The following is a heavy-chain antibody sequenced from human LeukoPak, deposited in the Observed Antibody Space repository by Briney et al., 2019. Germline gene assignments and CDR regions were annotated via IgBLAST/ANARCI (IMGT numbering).Heavy chain of an antibody. D-gene: IGHD6-19*01. CDR2: ISSSSSTI. CDR1: GFTLSNYN. J-gene: IGHJ4*02. CDR3: ARDLAVAGSFDY. V-gene: IGHV3-48*02. Sequence: PGGSLRLSCAASGFTLSNYNMNLVRQAPGKGLDWVSYISSSSSTIYYADSVEGRFTISRDNAKNSLYLQMNSLRDEDTAVYYCARDLAVAGSFDYWGQGTLVTVSS.